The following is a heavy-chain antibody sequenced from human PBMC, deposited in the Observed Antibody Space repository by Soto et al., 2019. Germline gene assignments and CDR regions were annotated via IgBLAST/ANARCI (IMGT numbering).Heavy chain of an antibody. CDR3: AKIKWELPQYYYYGMEV. CDR1: GFTFSSYA. V-gene: IGHV3-23*01. J-gene: IGHJ6*02. Sequence: GGSLRLSCAASGFTFSSYAMSWVRRAPGKGLEWVSAISGSGGSTYYADSVKGRFTISRDNSKNTLYLQMNSLRAEDTAVYYCAKIKWELPQYYYYGMEVWGQGTTVTVSS. CDR2: ISGSGGST. D-gene: IGHD1-26*01.